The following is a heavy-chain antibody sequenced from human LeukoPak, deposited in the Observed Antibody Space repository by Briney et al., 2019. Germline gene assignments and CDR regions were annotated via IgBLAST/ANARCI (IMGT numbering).Heavy chain of an antibody. CDR3: TRVRDYYDSSGYYVRY. D-gene: IGHD3-22*01. CDR2: IRSKAYGGTT. J-gene: IGHJ4*02. Sequence: GGSLRLSCTASGFTFGDYAMSCVRQAPGKGLEWVGFIRSKAYGGTTEYAASVKGRFTISRDDSKSIAYLQMNSLKTEDTAVYYCTRVRDYYDSSGYYVRYWGQGTLVTVSS. V-gene: IGHV3-49*04. CDR1: GFTFGDYA.